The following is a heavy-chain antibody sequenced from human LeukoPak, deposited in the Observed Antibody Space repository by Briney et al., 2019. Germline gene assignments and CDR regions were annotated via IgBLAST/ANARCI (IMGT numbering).Heavy chain of an antibody. Sequence: GGSLRLSCAASGFTSSSYSMNWVRQAPGKGLEWVSSISSSSSYIYYADSVKGRFTISRDNTKNSLYLQMNSLRAEDTAVYYCARVSDFWSGYYIDYFDYWGQGTLVTVSS. D-gene: IGHD3-3*01. CDR2: ISSSSSYI. J-gene: IGHJ4*02. CDR1: GFTSSSYS. CDR3: ARVSDFWSGYYIDYFDY. V-gene: IGHV3-21*01.